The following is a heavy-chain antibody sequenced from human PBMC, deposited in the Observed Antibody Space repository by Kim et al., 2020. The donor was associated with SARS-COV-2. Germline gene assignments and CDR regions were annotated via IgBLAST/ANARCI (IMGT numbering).Heavy chain of an antibody. J-gene: IGHJ5*02. CDR3: ARYGSGSIDP. D-gene: IGHD3-10*01. V-gene: IGHV4-34*01. Sequence: TNDNPSLMSRVTLSVDTPKNQFSLRLSNVTAADKAVYYCARYGSGSIDPWGQGTLVTVSS. CDR2: T.